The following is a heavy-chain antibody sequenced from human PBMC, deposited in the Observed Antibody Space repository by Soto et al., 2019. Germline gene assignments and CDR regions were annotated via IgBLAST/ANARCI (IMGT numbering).Heavy chain of an antibody. V-gene: IGHV3-11*01. CDR1: GFTFSDYY. Sequence: QVQLVESGGGLVKPGGSLRLSCAASGFTFSDYYMSWIRQAPGKGLEWVSYISSSGSTIYYADSVKGRFTISRDNAKNSLYLQMNSLKTEDTAVYYCTTGGNDILTGYYGAFDIWGQGTMVTVSS. J-gene: IGHJ3*02. CDR3: TTGGNDILTGYYGAFDI. CDR2: ISSSGSTI. D-gene: IGHD3-9*01.